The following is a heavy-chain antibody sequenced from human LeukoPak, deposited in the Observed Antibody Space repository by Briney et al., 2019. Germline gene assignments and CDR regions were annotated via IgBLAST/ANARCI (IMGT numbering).Heavy chain of an antibody. CDR3: ARDKDSSGWDAFDI. CDR2: IYYSGST. Sequence: SETLSLTCTVSGGSISSSSYYWSWIRQPPGKGLEWIGYIYYSGSTNYSPSLKSRVTISVDTSKNQFSLKLSSVTAADTAVYYCARDKDSSGWDAFDIWGQGTMVTVSS. D-gene: IGHD3-22*01. V-gene: IGHV4-61*01. CDR1: GGSISSSSYY. J-gene: IGHJ3*02.